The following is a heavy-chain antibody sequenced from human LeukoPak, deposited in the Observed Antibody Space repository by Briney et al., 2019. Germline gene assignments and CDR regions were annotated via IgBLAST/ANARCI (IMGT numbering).Heavy chain of an antibody. J-gene: IGHJ4*02. CDR2: TSGSGGST. CDR1: GFTFSTYA. D-gene: IGHD6-19*01. Sequence: GGSLRLSCAASGFTFSTYAMSWVRQAPGKGLEWVSATSGSGGSTYYADSVKGRFTISRDNSKNTLYLQMNSLRAEDTAVYCCARDGAVAGIGRFDYWGQGTLVTVSS. CDR3: ARDGAVAGIGRFDY. V-gene: IGHV3-23*01.